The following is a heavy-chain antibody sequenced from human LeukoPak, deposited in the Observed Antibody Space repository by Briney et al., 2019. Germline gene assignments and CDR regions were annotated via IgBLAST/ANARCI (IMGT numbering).Heavy chain of an antibody. J-gene: IGHJ4*02. CDR2: IYTSGST. V-gene: IGHV4-4*07. CDR1: GDSFSTSY. Sequence: SETLSLTCAVSGDSFSTSYWTWIRQPAGKGLEWIGRIYTSGSTNYNPSLKSRVTMSIDTSKKQFSPKLSSVTAADTAVYYCARDLGYDSSGYHYWGQGTLVTVSS. D-gene: IGHD3-22*01. CDR3: ARDLGYDSSGYHY.